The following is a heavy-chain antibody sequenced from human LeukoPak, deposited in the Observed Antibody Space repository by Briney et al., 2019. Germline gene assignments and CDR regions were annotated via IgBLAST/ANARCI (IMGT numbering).Heavy chain of an antibody. V-gene: IGHV3-11*04. CDR2: ISSSGSTI. CDR1: GFTFSDYY. J-gene: IGHJ6*03. CDR3: AKELELQSYYYYYMDV. D-gene: IGHD1-7*01. Sequence: GGSLRLSCAASGFTFSDYYMSWIRQAPGKGLEWVSYISSSGSTIYYADSVKGRFTISRDNSKNTLYLQMNSLRAEDTAVYYCAKELELQSYYYYYMDVWGKGTTVTVSS.